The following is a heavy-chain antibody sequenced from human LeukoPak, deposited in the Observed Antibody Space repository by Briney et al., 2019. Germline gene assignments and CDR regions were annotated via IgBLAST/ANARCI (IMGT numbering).Heavy chain of an antibody. CDR2: INHSGST. Sequence: SETLSLTCAVYGGSFSGYYWSWIRQPPGKGLEWIGEINHSGSTNYNPSLKSRVTISVDTSKNQFSLKLSSVTAADTAVYYCARGSSGGSCYRLWGQGALVTVSS. CDR1: GGSFSGYY. J-gene: IGHJ4*02. V-gene: IGHV4-34*01. D-gene: IGHD2-15*01. CDR3: ARGSSGGSCYRL.